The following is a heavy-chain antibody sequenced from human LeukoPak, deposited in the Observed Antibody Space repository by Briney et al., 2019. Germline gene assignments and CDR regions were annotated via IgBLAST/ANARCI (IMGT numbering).Heavy chain of an antibody. D-gene: IGHD2-15*01. V-gene: IGHV1-69*02. CDR1: GGTFSSYT. CDR2: IIPILGIA. J-gene: IGHJ4*02. Sequence: SVKVSCKASGGTFSSYTISWVRQAPGQGLEWMGRIIPILGIANYAQEFQGRVTITADKSTSTAYMELSSLRSEDTAVYYCASESLKFGGSLDYWRQGTLVTVSS. CDR3: ASESLKFGGSLDY.